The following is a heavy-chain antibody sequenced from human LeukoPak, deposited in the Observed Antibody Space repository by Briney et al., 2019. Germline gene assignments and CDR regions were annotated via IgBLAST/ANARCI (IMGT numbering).Heavy chain of an antibody. Sequence: PGGSLRLSCAASGFTFSSYAMHWVRQAPGKGLEWVAVISYDGSNKYYADSVKGRFTISRDNSKNTLYLQMNSLRAEDTAVYYCAKDHAAAGWDFDLWGRGTLVTVSS. J-gene: IGHJ2*01. D-gene: IGHD6-13*01. CDR3: AKDHAAAGWDFDL. CDR2: ISYDGSNK. CDR1: GFTFSSYA. V-gene: IGHV3-30-3*01.